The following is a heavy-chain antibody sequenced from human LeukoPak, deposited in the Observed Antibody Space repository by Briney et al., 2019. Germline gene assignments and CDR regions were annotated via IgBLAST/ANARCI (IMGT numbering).Heavy chain of an antibody. CDR2: ISGSGGST. J-gene: IGHJ3*02. Sequence: GGTLRLSCVASGFTFSSYAMSWVRQAPGKGLEWVSAISGSGGSTYYADSVKGRFTISRDNSKNTLYLQMNSLRAEDTAVYYCAKDYFSGYYDSSGYLRLDAFDIWGQGTMVTVSS. V-gene: IGHV3-23*01. D-gene: IGHD3-22*01. CDR1: GFTFSSYA. CDR3: AKDYFSGYYDSSGYLRLDAFDI.